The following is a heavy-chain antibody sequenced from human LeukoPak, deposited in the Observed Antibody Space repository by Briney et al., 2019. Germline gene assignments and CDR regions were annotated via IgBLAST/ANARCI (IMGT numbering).Heavy chain of an antibody. J-gene: IGHJ6*02. CDR3: AKVGCSGGSCYSGVRSYYYYGMDV. CDR1: GFTFSSYA. CDR2: ISGSGGRT. D-gene: IGHD2-15*01. V-gene: IGHV3-23*01. Sequence: GGSLSLSCAASGFTFSSYAMSWVRQAPGKGLEWVSAISGSGGRTYYADSVKGRFTISRDNSKNTLYLQMNSLRAEDTAVYYCAKVGCSGGSCYSGVRSYYYYGMDVWGQGTTVTVSS.